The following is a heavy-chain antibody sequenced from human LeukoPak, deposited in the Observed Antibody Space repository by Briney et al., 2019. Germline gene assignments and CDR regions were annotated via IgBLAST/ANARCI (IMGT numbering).Heavy chain of an antibody. CDR3: ARLRYCGGDCYPYRALYGMDV. D-gene: IGHD2-21*02. Sequence: GESLKISCKGSGYSFTSCWIGWVRQMPGKGLEWMGIIYPGGSDTRYSPSFQGQVTISADKSISTAYLQWSSLKASDTAMYYCARLRYCGGDCYPYRALYGMDVWGQGTTVTVSS. V-gene: IGHV5-51*01. CDR2: IYPGGSDT. CDR1: GYSFTSCW. J-gene: IGHJ6*02.